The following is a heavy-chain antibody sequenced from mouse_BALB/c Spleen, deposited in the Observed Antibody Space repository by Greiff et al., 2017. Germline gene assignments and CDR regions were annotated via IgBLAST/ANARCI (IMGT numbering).Heavy chain of an antibody. CDR3: AREGYYGSSFYAMDY. CDR1: GFSLTSYG. CDR2: IWAGGST. D-gene: IGHD1-1*01. J-gene: IGHJ4*01. Sequence: VMLVESGPGLVAPSQSLSITCTVSGFSLTSYGVHWVRQPPGKGLEWLGVIWAGGSTNYNSALMSRLSISKDNSKSQVFLKMNSLQTDDTAMYYCAREGYYGSSFYAMDYWGQGTSVTVSS. V-gene: IGHV2-9*02.